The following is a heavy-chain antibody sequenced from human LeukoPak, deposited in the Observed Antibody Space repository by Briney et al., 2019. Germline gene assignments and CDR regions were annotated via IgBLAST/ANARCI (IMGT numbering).Heavy chain of an antibody. CDR3: AKGIHIVVMTAILFY. CDR2: ISGSGGST. J-gene: IGHJ4*02. D-gene: IGHD2-21*02. CDR1: GFTFSSYA. Sequence: GGSLRLSCAASGFTFSSYAMSWVRQALGKGLEWVSAISGSGGSTYYADSVKGRFTISRDNSKNTLYLQMNSLRAEDTAVYYCAKGIHIVVMTAILFYWGQGTLVTVSS. V-gene: IGHV3-23*01.